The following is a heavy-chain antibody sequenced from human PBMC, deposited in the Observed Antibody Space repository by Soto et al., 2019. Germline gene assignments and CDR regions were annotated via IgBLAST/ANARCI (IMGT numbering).Heavy chain of an antibody. D-gene: IGHD3-16*01. V-gene: IGHV1-8*01. J-gene: IGHJ5*02. CDR1: GYTFTNYD. Sequence: QVQLVQSGAEVKKPGASVKVSCKASGYTFTNYDIHWVRQATGQGLEWMGWMNPDSGNTGQSKQFQGRVTMTRDTSISTAYMEMSRLRSEDTAVYYCARGRFRRTWFDPWGQGTLVTVSS. CDR3: ARGRFRRTWFDP. CDR2: MNPDSGNT.